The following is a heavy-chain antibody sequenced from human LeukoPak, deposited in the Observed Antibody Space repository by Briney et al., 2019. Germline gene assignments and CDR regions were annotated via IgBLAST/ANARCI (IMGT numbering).Heavy chain of an antibody. J-gene: IGHJ4*02. Sequence: GGSLRLSCAASGFTFSSYSMNWVRQAPGKGLEWVSYISSSSSTIYYADSVKGRFTISRDNAKNSLYLQMNGLRAEDTAVYYCARMSDYWGQGTLVTVSS. CDR2: ISSSSSTI. V-gene: IGHV3-48*01. CDR3: ARMSDY. CDR1: GFTFSSYS.